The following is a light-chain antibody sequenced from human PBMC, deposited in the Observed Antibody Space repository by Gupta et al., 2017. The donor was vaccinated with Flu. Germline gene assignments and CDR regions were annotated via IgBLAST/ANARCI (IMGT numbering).Light chain of an antibody. V-gene: IGLV8-61*01. CDR2: SPN. CDR3: VLYMGSSSWV. Sequence: QTVVTQEPSFSVSPGGTVTLTCGLSSGSVSTSYYPSWYQQTPGQAPRTLIYSPNTRSSGVPDRFSGSILGNKAALTITGAQADDESDYYCVLYMGSSSWVFGGGTKLTVL. CDR1: SGSVSTSYY. J-gene: IGLJ3*02.